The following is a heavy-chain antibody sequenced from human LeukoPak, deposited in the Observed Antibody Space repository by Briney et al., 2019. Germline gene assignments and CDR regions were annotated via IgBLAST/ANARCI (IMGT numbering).Heavy chain of an antibody. Sequence: KPSETLSLTCTVSGGSISSYYWSWIRQPPGKGLEWIGYIYYSGSTYYNPSLKSRVTISVDTSKNQFSLKLSSVTAADTAVYYCARAPGGVCGGDCLNWFDPWGQGTLVTVSS. CDR2: IYYSGST. CDR3: ARAPGGVCGGDCLNWFDP. CDR1: GGSISSYY. V-gene: IGHV4-30-4*01. J-gene: IGHJ5*02. D-gene: IGHD2-21*02.